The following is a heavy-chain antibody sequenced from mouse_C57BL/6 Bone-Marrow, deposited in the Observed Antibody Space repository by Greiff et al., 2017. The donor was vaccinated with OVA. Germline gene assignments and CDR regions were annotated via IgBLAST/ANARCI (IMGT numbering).Heavy chain of an antibody. D-gene: IGHD1-1*01. CDR2: ISDGGSYT. J-gene: IGHJ4*01. V-gene: IGHV5-4*03. CDR1: GFNFSSYA. CDR3: ARVPGSSLYAMDY. Sequence: EVKLVESGGGLVKPGGSLKLSCAASGFNFSSYAMSWVRQTPEKRLEWVATISDGGSYTYYPDNVKGRFTISRDNAKNNLYLQMSHLKSEDTAMYYCARVPGSSLYAMDYWGQGTSVTVSS.